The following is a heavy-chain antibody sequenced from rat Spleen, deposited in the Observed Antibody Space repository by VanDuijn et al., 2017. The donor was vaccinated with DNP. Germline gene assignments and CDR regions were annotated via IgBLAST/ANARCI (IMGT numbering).Heavy chain of an antibody. V-gene: IGHV5-27*01. D-gene: IGHD1-4*01. J-gene: IGHJ4*01. Sequence: EVQLVESGGGLMQPGRSLKLSCAASGFTFSNFGMAWVRQAPTKGLEWVASISNSGASTYYRDSGQGRFTISRDNAKSTLYLQMDSLRSEDTATYDCTTGAGSPWGQGTSVTVSS. CDR2: ISNSGAST. CDR1: GFTFSNFG. CDR3: TTGAGSP.